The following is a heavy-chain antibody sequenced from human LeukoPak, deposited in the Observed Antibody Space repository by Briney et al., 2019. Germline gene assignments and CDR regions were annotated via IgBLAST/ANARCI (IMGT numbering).Heavy chain of an antibody. V-gene: IGHV4-34*01. Sequence: SETLSLTCAVYGGSFSGYYWSWIRQPPGKGLEWIGEINHSGSTNYNPSLKSRVTISVDTSKNQFSLKLSSVTAADTAVYYCARRGYSYVLLKDDYWGQGTLVTVSS. CDR2: INHSGST. CDR1: GGSFSGYY. CDR3: ARRGYSYVLLKDDY. D-gene: IGHD5-18*01. J-gene: IGHJ4*02.